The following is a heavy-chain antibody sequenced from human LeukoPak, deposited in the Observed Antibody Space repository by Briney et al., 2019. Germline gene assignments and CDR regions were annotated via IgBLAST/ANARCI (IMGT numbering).Heavy chain of an antibody. Sequence: GGSLRLSCAASGFTFSSYAMSWVRQAPGKGLEWVSAISGSGGSTYYADSVKGRFTISRDNSKNTLYLQMNSLRAEDTAVYYCARGLAAAGLYYFDSWGQGTLVTVSS. CDR2: ISGSGGST. CDR1: GFTFSSYA. J-gene: IGHJ4*02. CDR3: ARGLAAAGLYYFDS. D-gene: IGHD6-13*01. V-gene: IGHV3-23*01.